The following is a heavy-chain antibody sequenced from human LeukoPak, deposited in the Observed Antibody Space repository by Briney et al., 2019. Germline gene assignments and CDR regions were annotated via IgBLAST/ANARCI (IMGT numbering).Heavy chain of an antibody. Sequence: SVKVSCKASGGTFSSYAISWVRQAPGQGLEWMGRIIPIFGTANYAQKFQGRVTVTTDESTSTAYMELSSLRSEDTAVYYCARDAGDYATDDNWFDPWGQGTLVTVSS. CDR2: IIPIFGTA. J-gene: IGHJ5*02. V-gene: IGHV1-69*05. CDR3: ARDAGDYATDDNWFDP. D-gene: IGHD4-17*01. CDR1: GGTFSSYA.